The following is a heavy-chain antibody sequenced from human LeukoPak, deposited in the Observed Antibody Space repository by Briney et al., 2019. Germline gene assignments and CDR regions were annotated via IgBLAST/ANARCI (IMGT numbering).Heavy chain of an antibody. CDR3: AVYSSSSLGGYGY. J-gene: IGHJ4*02. V-gene: IGHV5-51*01. CDR2: IYPGDSDT. Sequence: KTGESLKISCKGSGYSFTSYWIGWVRQMPEKGLEWMGIIYPGDSDTRYSPSFQGQVTISADKSISTAYLQWSSLKASDTAMYYCAVYSSSSLGGYGYWGQGTLVTVSS. CDR1: GYSFTSYW. D-gene: IGHD6-13*01.